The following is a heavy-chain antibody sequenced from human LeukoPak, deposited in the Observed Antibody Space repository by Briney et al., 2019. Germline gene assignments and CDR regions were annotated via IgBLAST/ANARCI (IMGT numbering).Heavy chain of an antibody. CDR3: AKDTSSGWYKSLNWFDP. V-gene: IGHV3-9*01. D-gene: IGHD6-19*01. J-gene: IGHJ5*02. CDR2: ISWNSGSI. CDR1: GFTFDDYA. Sequence: GRSLRLSCAASGFTFDDYAMHWVRQAPGKGLEWVSGISWNSGSIGYADSVKGRFTISRDNSKNTLYLQMNSLRAEDTAVYYCAKDTSSGWYKSLNWFDPWGQGTLVTVSS.